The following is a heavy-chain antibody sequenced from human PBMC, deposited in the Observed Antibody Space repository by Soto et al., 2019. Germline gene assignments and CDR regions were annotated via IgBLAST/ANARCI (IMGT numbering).Heavy chain of an antibody. CDR3: ARAVPEQYYHYYDDMDG. CDR2: IYYSSNP. Sequence: TLYTTCPITGSSIRIDYWSWIRQSPRNGLEWFVFIYYSSNPNDNPALKSRAIITVDKSKNQYSVKKSSVTGADMVVYYCARAVPEQYYHYYDDMDGWGKGTPVTVAS. CDR1: GSSIRIDY. V-gene: IGHV4-59*01. J-gene: IGHJ6*03. D-gene: IGHD3-10*01.